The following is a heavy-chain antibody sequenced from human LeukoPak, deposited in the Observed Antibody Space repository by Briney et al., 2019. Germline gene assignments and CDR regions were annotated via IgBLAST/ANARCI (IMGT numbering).Heavy chain of an antibody. Sequence: GGSLRLSCTASGFTFGDNPLNWVRQAPGKGLAWVGLIRSDRYGGTSEYVASVNGRFSISRDDSRNILYLEMNSLRNEDTAVYFCTRISSSPAAIYYYYMDVWGKGIPVTVSS. V-gene: IGHV3-49*04. D-gene: IGHD6-6*01. J-gene: IGHJ6*03. CDR3: TRISSSPAAIYYYYMDV. CDR2: IRSDRYGGTS. CDR1: GFTFGDNP.